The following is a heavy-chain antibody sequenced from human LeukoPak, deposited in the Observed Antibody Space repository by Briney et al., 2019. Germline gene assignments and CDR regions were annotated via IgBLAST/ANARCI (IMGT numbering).Heavy chain of an antibody. J-gene: IGHJ5*02. CDR3: ARGVTNYNWFDP. V-gene: IGHV4-38-2*02. CDR2: IYQSGNT. Sequence: SETLSLTCTVSGYSIKSGYYWGWIRQPPGKGLEWIGSIYQSGNTYSNPSLKSRLTISVETSKNQFSLKLSSVTAADTAVYYCARGVTNYNWFDPWGQGTLVTVSS. D-gene: IGHD1-7*01. CDR1: GYSIKSGYY.